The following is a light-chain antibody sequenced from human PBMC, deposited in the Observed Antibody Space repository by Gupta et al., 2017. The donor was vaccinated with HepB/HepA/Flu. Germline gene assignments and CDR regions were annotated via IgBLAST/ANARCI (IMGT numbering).Light chain of an antibody. Sequence: EIVLTQSPGTLSLSPGERATLSCRASQNVRRNLAWYQQKPGQPPRLLMYVASTRASTVPARFSGNGSGTDFTLTISSLQSEDFGVYCCQQDNDWPLSFGGGTKVEIK. V-gene: IGKV3-15*01. J-gene: IGKJ4*01. CDR1: QNVRRN. CDR3: QQDNDWPLS. CDR2: VAS.